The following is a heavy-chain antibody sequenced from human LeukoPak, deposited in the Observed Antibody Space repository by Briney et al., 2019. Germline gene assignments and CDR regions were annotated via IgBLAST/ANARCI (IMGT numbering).Heavy chain of an antibody. V-gene: IGHV3-23*01. CDR2: ISVDGETT. CDR1: GFSVSSFG. D-gene: IGHD6-19*01. CDR3: AQGYSSGWYPH. Sequence: GKSLRLSCAVSGFSVSSFGMSWVRQAPGKGLEWISAISVDGETTWYADSVKGRFIISRDSSKNTLYLRLSSLRAEDTAIYYCAQGYSSGWYPHWGQGSLVSVSS. J-gene: IGHJ4*02.